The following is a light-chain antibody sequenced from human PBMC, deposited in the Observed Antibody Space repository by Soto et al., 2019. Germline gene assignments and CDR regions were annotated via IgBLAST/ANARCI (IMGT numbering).Light chain of an antibody. J-gene: IGKJ1*01. CDR3: QQYNNWPRT. V-gene: IGKV3-15*01. CDR1: QSVSSN. Sequence: DIVMTQSPATLSVSPGERATLSCRASQSVSSNLAWYQLKPGQAPRLLIYGASTRATGIPARFSGSGSGTEFTLTIGSLQSEDFAVYYCQQYNNWPRTFGQGTKVEIK. CDR2: GAS.